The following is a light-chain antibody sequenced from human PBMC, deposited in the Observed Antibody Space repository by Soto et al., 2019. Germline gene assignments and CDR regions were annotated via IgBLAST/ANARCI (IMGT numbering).Light chain of an antibody. Sequence: DIQMTQSPSSLSASVGDRVTITCRASQSISSYLNWYQQKPGKAPKLLIYAASSWQSGVPSRFSGSGSGTDFTLTISSLQPEDFAIYYCQQGYSTPLTFGGGTKVEIK. CDR3: QQGYSTPLT. V-gene: IGKV1-39*01. CDR2: AAS. CDR1: QSISSY. J-gene: IGKJ4*01.